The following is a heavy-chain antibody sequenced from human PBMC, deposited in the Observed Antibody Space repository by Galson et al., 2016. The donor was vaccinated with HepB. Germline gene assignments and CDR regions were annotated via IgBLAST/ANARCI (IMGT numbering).Heavy chain of an antibody. CDR2: IYGGGST. J-gene: IGHJ4*02. D-gene: IGHD6-13*01. CDR3: AKGRSAIAAAGLNY. V-gene: IGHV3-53*01. Sequence: SLRLSCAVSGLIISTNYMSWVRQAPGSGLEWVSVIYGGGSTFYADSVKGRFTISRDNSKNTVYLQMNSLRVDDTAVYYCAKGRSAIAAAGLNYWGQGTLVTVSS. CDR1: GLIISTNY.